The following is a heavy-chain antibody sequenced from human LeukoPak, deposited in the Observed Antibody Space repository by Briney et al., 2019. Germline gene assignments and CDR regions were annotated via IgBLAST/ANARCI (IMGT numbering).Heavy chain of an antibody. V-gene: IGHV3-21*01. J-gene: IGHJ5*02. CDR2: ISSSSSYI. CDR1: GFTFSSYS. CDR3: ARGNYCWGSSCSYDP. Sequence: PGGSLRLSCAASGFTFSSYSMNWVRQAPGKGLEWVSSISSSSSYIYYADSVKGRFTISRDNAKNSLYLQMSSLRAEDTAVYYCARGNYCWGSSCSYDPWGQGTLVTVSS. D-gene: IGHD6-13*01.